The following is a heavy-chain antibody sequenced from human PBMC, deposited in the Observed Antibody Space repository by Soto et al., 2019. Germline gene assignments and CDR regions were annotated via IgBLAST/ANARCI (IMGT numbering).Heavy chain of an antibody. CDR2: IYHSGST. CDR3: GRARRKVVDS. J-gene: IGHJ5*01. CDR1: GDSISSGGYS. V-gene: IGHV4-30-2*01. Sequence: SETLSLTCAVSGDSISSGGYSWSWIRQPPGKGLEWIGHIYHSGSTHYNPSLKSRVTISVDRSKNQFSQILNSVTAADTAFYYWGRARRKVVDSWGQGILVTVSS.